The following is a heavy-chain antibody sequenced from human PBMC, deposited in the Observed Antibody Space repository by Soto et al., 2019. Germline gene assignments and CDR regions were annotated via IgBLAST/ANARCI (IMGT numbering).Heavy chain of an antibody. CDR2: ISYDGSNK. J-gene: IGHJ6*02. D-gene: IGHD1-26*01. CDR1: GFTFSSYA. V-gene: IGHV3-30-3*01. CDR3: ARDRRQWALHDYYGMDV. Sequence: PGGSLRLSCAASGFTFSSYAMHWVRQAPGKGLEWVAVISYDGSNKYYADSVKGRFTISRDNSKNTLYLQMNSLRAEDTAVYYCARDRRQWALHDYYGMDVWGQGTTVTVSS.